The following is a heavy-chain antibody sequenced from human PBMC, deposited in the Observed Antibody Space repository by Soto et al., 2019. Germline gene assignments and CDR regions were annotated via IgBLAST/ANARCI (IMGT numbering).Heavy chain of an antibody. Sequence: ASVKVSCKASGYTFTSYDMHWVRQAPGQRLEWMGWINAGNGNTKYSQKFQGRVTITRDTSASTAYMELSSLRSEDTAVYYCARHFSVDYFDYWGQGALVTVSS. V-gene: IGHV1-3*01. CDR3: ARHFSVDYFDY. J-gene: IGHJ4*02. CDR2: INAGNGNT. CDR1: GYTFTSYD.